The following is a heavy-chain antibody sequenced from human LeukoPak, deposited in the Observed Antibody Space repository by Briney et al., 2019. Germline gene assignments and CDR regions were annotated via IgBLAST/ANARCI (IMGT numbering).Heavy chain of an antibody. Sequence: GGSLRLSCAASGFTFSSYSMNWVRQAPGKGLEWVSSISSSSSYIYYADSVKGRFTISRDNAKNSLYLQMNSLRAEDTAVYYCARVPVVVTAPYYYGMDVWGQGTTVTVSS. D-gene: IGHD2-21*02. V-gene: IGHV3-21*04. CDR3: ARVPVVVTAPYYYGMDV. CDR2: ISSSSSYI. J-gene: IGHJ6*02. CDR1: GFTFSSYS.